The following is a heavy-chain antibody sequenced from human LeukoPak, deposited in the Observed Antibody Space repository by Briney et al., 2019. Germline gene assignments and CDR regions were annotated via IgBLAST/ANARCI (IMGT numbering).Heavy chain of an antibody. D-gene: IGHD2-2*01. J-gene: IGHJ5*02. CDR1: RFTFSIYA. Sequence: GGSLRLSCSASRFTFSIYAMHWVRQAPGKGLEYVSAISSNGGSTYYADSVKGRFTFSRDNSKNTLYLQMSSLRPEDTAVYYCVKGGRHIVVVPDSPRDWFDPWGQGTLVTVSS. CDR2: ISSNGGST. V-gene: IGHV3-64D*06. CDR3: VKGGRHIVVVPDSPRDWFDP.